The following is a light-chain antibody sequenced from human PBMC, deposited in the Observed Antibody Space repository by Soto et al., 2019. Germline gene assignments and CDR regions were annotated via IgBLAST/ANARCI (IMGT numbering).Light chain of an antibody. Sequence: QSALTQPASVSGSPGQSITISCTGTSSDVGGYNYVSWYQQHPGKAPKLMIYDVSDRPSGVSNRFSGSKSGNTASLTISGLQAEEEADYYCSSYTSSSPRVFGTGTKLTVL. CDR1: SSDVGGYNY. CDR3: SSYTSSSPRV. CDR2: DVS. J-gene: IGLJ1*01. V-gene: IGLV2-14*01.